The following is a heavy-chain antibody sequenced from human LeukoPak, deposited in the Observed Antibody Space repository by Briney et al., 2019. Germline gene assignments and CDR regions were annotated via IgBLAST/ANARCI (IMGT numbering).Heavy chain of an antibody. Sequence: SVKVSCKASGGAFSSYAISWVPQAPGQGLERMGRIIPIFGTANYAQKFQGRVTITTDESTSTAYMELSSLISEDTAGYCCTRHKYYGSGSFDYWGQGTLVTVSS. D-gene: IGHD3-10*01. V-gene: IGHV1-69*05. CDR1: GGAFSSYA. CDR3: TRHKYYGSGSFDY. J-gene: IGHJ4*02. CDR2: IIPIFGTA.